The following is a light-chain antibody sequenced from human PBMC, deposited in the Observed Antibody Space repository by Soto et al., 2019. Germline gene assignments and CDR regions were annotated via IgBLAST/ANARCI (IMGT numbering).Light chain of an antibody. Sequence: EIVLTQSPGTLSLSPGESATLSCSASQSVSSNYLAWYQQKPGQAPRLLIYGASTRASGIPDRFSGSGSGTDFTLTISRLEPEDSAVYYCQQYGSSPTWTFGQGTKVDIK. J-gene: IGKJ1*01. CDR2: GAS. CDR1: QSVSSNY. V-gene: IGKV3-20*01. CDR3: QQYGSSPTWT.